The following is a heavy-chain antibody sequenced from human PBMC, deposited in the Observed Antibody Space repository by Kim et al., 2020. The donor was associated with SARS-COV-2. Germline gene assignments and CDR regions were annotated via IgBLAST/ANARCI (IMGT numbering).Heavy chain of an antibody. D-gene: IGHD4-4*01. J-gene: IGHJ3*02. V-gene: IGHV3-30-3*01. Sequence: GGSRRLSCAASGFRFTSYTMHWVRQAPGKALEWVALVSYDETNRDYAGSVKGRFTVSRDNSKNTLFLHMNSLRPDDTSTYYCVAEDYNYVFEIWGQGTMVSVSS. CDR3: VAEDYNYVFEI. CDR2: VSYDETNR. CDR1: GFRFTSYT.